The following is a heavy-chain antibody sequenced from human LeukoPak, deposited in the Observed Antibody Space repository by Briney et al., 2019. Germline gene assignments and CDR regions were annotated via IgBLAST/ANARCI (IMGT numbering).Heavy chain of an antibody. J-gene: IGHJ4*02. CDR1: GFTFSSYA. Sequence: GGSLRLSCAASGFTFSSYAMHWVRQAPGKGLEWAAVISYDGSNKYYADSVKGRFTISRDNSKNTLYLQMNSLRAEDTAVYYCARDSSGDYWGQGTLVTVSS. D-gene: IGHD3-22*01. V-gene: IGHV3-30-3*01. CDR3: ARDSSGDY. CDR2: ISYDGSNK.